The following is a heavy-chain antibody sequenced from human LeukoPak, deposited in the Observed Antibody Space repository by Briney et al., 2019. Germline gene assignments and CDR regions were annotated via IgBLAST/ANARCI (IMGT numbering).Heavy chain of an antibody. CDR3: AREYCTNGVCYVGAFDI. D-gene: IGHD2-8*01. Sequence: SETLSLTCTVSGNSLSSGDYWGWIRQPPGKGLGWIGSMYHSGSTYYNPSLKSRVTISVDTSKNQFSLKLSSVTAADTAVYYCAREYCTNGVCYVGAFDIWGQGTMVTVSS. J-gene: IGHJ3*02. V-gene: IGHV4-38-2*02. CDR2: MYHSGST. CDR1: GNSLSSGDY.